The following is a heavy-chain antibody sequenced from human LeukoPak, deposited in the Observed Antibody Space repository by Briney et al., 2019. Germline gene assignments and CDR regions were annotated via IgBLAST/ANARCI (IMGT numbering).Heavy chain of an antibody. V-gene: IGHV4-38-2*02. CDR2: INHSGST. CDR1: DYSISSGHY. CDR3: ARGVRSSWYYYYYYMDV. J-gene: IGHJ6*03. Sequence: PSETLSLTCTVSDYSISSGHYWSWIRQPPGKGLEWLGEINHSGSTNYNPSLKSRVTISVDTSKNQFSLKLSSVTAADTAVYYCARGVRSSWYYYYYYMDVWGKGTTVTVSS. D-gene: IGHD6-13*01.